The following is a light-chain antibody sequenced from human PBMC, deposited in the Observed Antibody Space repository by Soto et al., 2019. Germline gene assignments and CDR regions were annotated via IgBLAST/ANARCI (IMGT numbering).Light chain of an antibody. V-gene: IGKV1-9*01. CDR3: QQVNGYPIT. CDR2: GAS. Sequence: DIKLTQSPSFLSASVGDRVTITCRASQGISTYLAWFQQKPGKAPKLLIYGASTLQSGVPSRFSGSGSGTEFTLAISSLQSEDFATYYCQQVNGYPITFGQGTRLEIK. J-gene: IGKJ5*01. CDR1: QGISTY.